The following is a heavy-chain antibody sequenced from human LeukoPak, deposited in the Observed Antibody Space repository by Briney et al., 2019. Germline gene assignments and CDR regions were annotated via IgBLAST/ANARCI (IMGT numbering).Heavy chain of an antibody. D-gene: IGHD6-19*01. V-gene: IGHV3-23*01. CDR1: GFRFSSYA. CDR2: ISGSGVST. J-gene: IGHJ4*02. Sequence: PGGSLRLACAASGFRFSSYAMSWVRQAPGKGLEWVSAISGSGVSTYYADSVKGRFTVSRDNSKNTLYLQMSSLRAEDTAVYYCASRSGWAGGGYWGQGTLVTVSS. CDR3: ASRSGWAGGGY.